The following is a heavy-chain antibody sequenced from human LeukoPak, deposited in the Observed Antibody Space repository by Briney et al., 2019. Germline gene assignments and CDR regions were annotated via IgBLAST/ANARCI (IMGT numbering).Heavy chain of an antibody. Sequence: SETLSLTCTVSGGSISTYYWSWIRQPPGKGLEYIGYIYYSGSTNYNPSLKSRVTMSLDTSKNQFSLKLSSVTAADTAVYYCASYLPYSYGCGAFDIWGQGTMVTVSS. J-gene: IGHJ3*02. CDR2: IYYSGST. D-gene: IGHD5-18*01. CDR3: ASYLPYSYGCGAFDI. V-gene: IGHV4-59*01. CDR1: GGSISTYY.